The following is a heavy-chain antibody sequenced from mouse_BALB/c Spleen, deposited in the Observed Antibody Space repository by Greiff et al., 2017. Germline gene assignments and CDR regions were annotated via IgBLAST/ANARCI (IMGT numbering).Heavy chain of an antibody. J-gene: IGHJ4*01. CDR1: GFSLTSYG. CDR3: ARMGLRDYAMDY. D-gene: IGHD2-4*01. V-gene: IGHV2-2*02. CDR2: IWSGGST. Sequence: VKLMESGPGLVQPSQSLSITCTVSGFSLTSYGVHWVRQSPGKGLEWLGVIWSGGSTDYNAAFISRLSISKDNSKSQVFFKMNSLQANDTAIYYCARMGLRDYAMDYWGQGTSVTVSS.